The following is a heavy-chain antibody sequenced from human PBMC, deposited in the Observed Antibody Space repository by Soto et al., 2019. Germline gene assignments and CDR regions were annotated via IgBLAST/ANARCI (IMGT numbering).Heavy chain of an antibody. D-gene: IGHD3-10*01. J-gene: IGHJ6*03. Sequence: SETLSLTCTVSGGSISSSSYYWGWIRQPPGKGLEWIGSIYYSGSTYYNPSLKSRVTISVDTSKNQFSLKLSSVTAADTAVYYCARDHSVTMVRGDYYYMDVWGKGTTVTVSS. CDR3: ARDHSVTMVRGDYYYMDV. CDR1: GGSISSSSYY. CDR2: IYYSGST. V-gene: IGHV4-39*02.